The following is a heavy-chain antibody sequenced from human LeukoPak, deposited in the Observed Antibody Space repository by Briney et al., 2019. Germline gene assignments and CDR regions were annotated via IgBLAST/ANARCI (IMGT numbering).Heavy chain of an antibody. J-gene: IGHJ4*02. CDR3: ARVFPEDFWSGYSDY. Sequence: PSETLSLTCTVSGYSISSGYYWGWIRPPPGKGLEWIGIIYHSGSTYYNPSLKSRVTISVDTSKNQFSLKLSSVTAADTAVYYCARVFPEDFWSGYSDYWGEGTLVTVSS. V-gene: IGHV4-38-2*02. D-gene: IGHD3-3*01. CDR2: IYHSGST. CDR1: GYSISSGYY.